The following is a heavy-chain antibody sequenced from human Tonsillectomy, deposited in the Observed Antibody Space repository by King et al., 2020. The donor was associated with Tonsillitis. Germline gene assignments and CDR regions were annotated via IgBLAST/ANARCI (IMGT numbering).Heavy chain of an antibody. J-gene: IGHJ2*01. CDR1: GYTFTDFF. D-gene: IGHD7-27*01. V-gene: IGHV1-2*02. CDR2: INTSGGGT. Sequence: VQLVQSGAEVKKPGASVKVSCKASGYTFTDFFIHWVRQAPGQGLEWLGWINTSGGGTIAADRFQGRVTLTRDTSSTSAYLELNMLTSDDSAVYYCARAFNWGHRYWYFDLWGRGTLVTVSS. CDR3: ARAFNWGHRYWYFDL.